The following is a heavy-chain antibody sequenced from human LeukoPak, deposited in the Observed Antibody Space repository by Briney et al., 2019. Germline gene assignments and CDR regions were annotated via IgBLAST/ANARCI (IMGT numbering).Heavy chain of an antibody. CDR1: GYTLTEFS. J-gene: IGHJ4*02. CDR3: ATAPYGDGDY. D-gene: IGHD4-17*01. V-gene: IGHV1-24*01. CDR2: FDPEDGET. Sequence: ASVKVSCKVTGYTLTEFSMRWVRQAPGKGLEWMGGFDPEDGETIYAQKFQGRVTMTEDTSTDTAYMELSSLRSEDTAVYYCATAPYGDGDYWGQGTLVTVSS.